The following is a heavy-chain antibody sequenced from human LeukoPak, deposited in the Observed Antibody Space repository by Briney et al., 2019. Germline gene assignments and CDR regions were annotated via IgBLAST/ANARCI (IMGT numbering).Heavy chain of an antibody. CDR2: ISYDGSKK. CDR1: GLTFSSYG. J-gene: IGHJ6*04. V-gene: IGHV3-30*18. Sequence: GRSLRLSWVASGLTFSSYGIHWVRQAPGKGLEWVAVISYDGSKKYYAESVKGRFTISRDNSKNTLYLQMNSLRGEDTAVYYCAKDNVDVWGKGTTVTVSS. CDR3: AKDNVDV.